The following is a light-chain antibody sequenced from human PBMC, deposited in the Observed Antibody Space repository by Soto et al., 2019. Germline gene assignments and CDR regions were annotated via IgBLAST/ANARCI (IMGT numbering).Light chain of an antibody. CDR1: QRISNN. V-gene: IGKV3-15*01. J-gene: IGKJ1*01. CDR2: GAS. CDR3: QQFNYWPPWT. Sequence: EVVMTQSPATLSVSPGERVTLSCRASQRISNNVAWYQQRPGQTPRLLIYGASTRASGVPARFSGSGFGADFTLTISGLQSEDVAIYSCQQFNYWPPWTFGQGTKVDIK.